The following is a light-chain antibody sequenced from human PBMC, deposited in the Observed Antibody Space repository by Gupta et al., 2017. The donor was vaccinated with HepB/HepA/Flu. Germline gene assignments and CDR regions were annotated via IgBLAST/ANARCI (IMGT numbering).Light chain of an antibody. CDR3: AAWEDSLNGRV. CDR2: SNN. V-gene: IGLV1-44*01. J-gene: IGLJ3*02. Sequence: QSVLPQPPSASGTPGQRVTISCSGSSSNIGSNTVNWYQQLPGTAPKLLIYSNNQRPSRVPDRFSGSKSGTSASLAISGLQSEDEADYYCAAWEDSLNGRVFGGGTKLTVL. CDR1: SSNIGSNT.